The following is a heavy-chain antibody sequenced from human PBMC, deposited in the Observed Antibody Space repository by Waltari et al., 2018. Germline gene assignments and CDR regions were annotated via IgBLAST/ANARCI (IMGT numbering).Heavy chain of an antibody. Sequence: QVQLQESGPGLVKPSETLSLTCTVSGDSINNYYWSWIRQPPGKGLEWMGYSYYSGSTKYNTSLKSRVTISVDMSKKQFSLKLSSLTAADTAVYFCARGGDTGYNGYDYGMDVWGQGTTVTVSS. CDR3: ARGGDTGYNGYDYGMDV. CDR1: GDSINNYY. CDR2: SYYSGST. V-gene: IGHV4-59*01. J-gene: IGHJ6*02. D-gene: IGHD5-12*01.